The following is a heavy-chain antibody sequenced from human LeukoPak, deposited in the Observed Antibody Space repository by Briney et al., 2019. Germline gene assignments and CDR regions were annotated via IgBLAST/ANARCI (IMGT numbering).Heavy chain of an antibody. V-gene: IGHV3-7*01. Sequence: PGGSLRLSCAAPGFTFSSYWMSWVRQAPGKGLEWVANIKQDGSEKYYVDSVKGRFTISRDNAKNSLYLQMNSLRAEDTAVYYCARHWAHLDYWGQGTLVTVSS. J-gene: IGHJ4*02. CDR3: ARHWAHLDY. D-gene: IGHD7-27*01. CDR2: IKQDGSEK. CDR1: GFTFSSYW.